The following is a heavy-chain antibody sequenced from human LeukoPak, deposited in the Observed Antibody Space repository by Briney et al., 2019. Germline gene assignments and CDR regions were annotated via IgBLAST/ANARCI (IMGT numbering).Heavy chain of an antibody. CDR1: GYTFSTFG. J-gene: IGHJ4*02. V-gene: IGHV1-18*01. D-gene: IGHD2/OR15-2a*01. CDR3: SRSFYTTSWYYFDP. CDR2: INIGEGNT. Sequence: ASVKVSCKTSGYTFSTFGITWVRQAPGQGPEWMGWINIGEGNTPYAQRFQDRVSMTRDISSNTAFLELRNLRSDDTAVYFCSRSFYTTSWYYFDPWGQGTLVTVSS.